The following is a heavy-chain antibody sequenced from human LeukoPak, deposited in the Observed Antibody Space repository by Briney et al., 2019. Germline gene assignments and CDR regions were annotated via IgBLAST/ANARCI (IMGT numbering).Heavy chain of an antibody. CDR2: ISSSSTSI. CDR3: ARDVGGGGSRALDY. Sequence: PGGSLRISCAASGFTFSTYSMNWVRQAPGKGLEWVSFISSSSTSIYYADSAKGRFTISRDNAKNSLYLQMNSLRVEDTAVYYFARDVGGGGSRALDYWGQGTLVTVSS. CDR1: GFTFSTYS. V-gene: IGHV3-21*01. J-gene: IGHJ4*02. D-gene: IGHD3-16*01.